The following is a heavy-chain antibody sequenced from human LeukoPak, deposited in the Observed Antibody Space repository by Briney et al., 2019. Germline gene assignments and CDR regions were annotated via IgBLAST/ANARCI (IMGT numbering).Heavy chain of an antibody. CDR1: GFIFSSYW. Sequence: GGSLRLSCAASGFIFSSYWTSWVRHAPEKGLEWVANIKEDGSEQYYVGSLKGRFTISRDNAKNSLYLQMNSLRAEDTAVYYCARDSFETDIDYWGQGTLVTVSS. J-gene: IGHJ4*02. D-gene: IGHD1-14*01. V-gene: IGHV3-7*01. CDR2: IKEDGSEQ. CDR3: ARDSFETDIDY.